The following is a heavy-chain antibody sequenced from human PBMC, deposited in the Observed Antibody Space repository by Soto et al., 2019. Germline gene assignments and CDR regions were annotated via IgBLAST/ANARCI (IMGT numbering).Heavy chain of an antibody. Sequence: PGGAPRLSRAAPGFTFSSYGMFLGRPAPGQGLEWVAVISYDGSNKYYADSVKGRFTISRDNSKNTLYLQMNSLRAEDTAVYYCAKALIAAAGTGSYFDYWGQGTLVTVSS. J-gene: IGHJ4*02. CDR3: AKALIAAAGTGSYFDY. CDR1: GFTFSSYG. D-gene: IGHD6-13*01. V-gene: IGHV3-30*18. CDR2: ISYDGSNK.